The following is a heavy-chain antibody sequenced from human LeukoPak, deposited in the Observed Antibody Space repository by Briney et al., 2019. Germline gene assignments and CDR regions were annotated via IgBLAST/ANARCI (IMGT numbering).Heavy chain of an antibody. J-gene: IGHJ4*02. CDR2: IWYDGSKT. CDR3: AKDSNDYGDYSYFDF. V-gene: IGHV3-33*06. CDR1: GFTFTGCH. Sequence: GGSLKLSCAASGFTFTGCHIHWVRQAPGKGLEWVALIWYDGSKTYYADSVKGRFTVSRDDSKNTLYLRMSSLRAEDTAVYYCAKDSNDYGDYSYFDFWGQGTLVTVSS. D-gene: IGHD4-17*01.